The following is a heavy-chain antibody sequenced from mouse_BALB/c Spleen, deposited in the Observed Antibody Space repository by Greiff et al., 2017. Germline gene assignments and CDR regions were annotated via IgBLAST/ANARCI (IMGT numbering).Heavy chain of an antibody. CDR2: IYPGNSDT. V-gene: IGHV1-5*01. Sequence: VQLKESGTVLARPGASVKMSCKASGYSFTSYWMHWVKQRPGQGLEWIGAIYPGNSDTSYNQKFKGKAKLTAVTSASTAYMELSSLTNEDSAVYYCTRSHYGSPHWYFDVWGAGTTVTVSS. D-gene: IGHD1-1*01. J-gene: IGHJ1*01. CDR1: GYSFTSYW. CDR3: TRSHYGSPHWYFDV.